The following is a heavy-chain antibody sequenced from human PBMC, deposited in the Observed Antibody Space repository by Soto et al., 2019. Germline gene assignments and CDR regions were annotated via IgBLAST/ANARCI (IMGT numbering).Heavy chain of an antibody. CDR2: IAYDGSNK. CDR3: ARGDREDIAVVIGARPGEYGVDV. J-gene: IGHJ6*02. Sequence: QVQLVESGGGVVQPGRSLRLSCAASGFTFRSYAMHWVRQAPGKGLECVAVIAYDGSNKFYRDYVRGRFTISGDNSENTLYLQINSLRYEDTAVYYCARGDREDIAVVIGARPGEYGVDVWGQGTTVTVSS. D-gene: IGHD2-15*01. CDR1: GFTFRSYA. V-gene: IGHV3-30-3*01.